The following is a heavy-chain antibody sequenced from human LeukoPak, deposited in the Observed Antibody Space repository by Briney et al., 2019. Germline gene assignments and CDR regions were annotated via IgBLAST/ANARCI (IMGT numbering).Heavy chain of an antibody. CDR3: ARDLDDAFDI. CDR2: IYYSGST. J-gene: IGHJ3*02. Sequence: PSETLSLTCTVSGVSISSYYWSWIRQPPAKGLEWLEYIYYSGSTNYNPSLKSRVTISVDTSKNQFSLKLSSVPAADTAVYYCARDLDDAFDIWGQGTMVTVSS. CDR1: GVSISSYY. V-gene: IGHV4-59*01.